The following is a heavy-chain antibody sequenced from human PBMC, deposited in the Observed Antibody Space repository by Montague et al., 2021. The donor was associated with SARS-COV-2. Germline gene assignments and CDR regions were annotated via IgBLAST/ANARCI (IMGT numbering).Heavy chain of an antibody. Sequence: SETLSLTCTASGGSISPYYWSWIRQSPGKGLECIGYTSYSGSTDYNPSLKSRATISIDTSKNQFSLTLSSVTAADTAVYYCARWGEYYDSPYYYYAMDVWGQGTTVTVSS. V-gene: IGHV4-59*12. D-gene: IGHD3-3*01. CDR2: TSYSGST. CDR1: GGSISPYY. CDR3: ARWGEYYDSPYYYYAMDV. J-gene: IGHJ6*02.